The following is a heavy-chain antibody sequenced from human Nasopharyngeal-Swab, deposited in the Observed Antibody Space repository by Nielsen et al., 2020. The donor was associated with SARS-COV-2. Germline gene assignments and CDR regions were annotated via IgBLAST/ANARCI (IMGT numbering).Heavy chain of an antibody. CDR3: AREDRWTLTSFYYALDV. CDR1: GVSVDSGSDF. Sequence: SETLSLTCAVSGVSVDSGSDFWSWVRKPAGKGLEWIGHIYTSGKTNYNPSLMSRLTISVDASKNQFSLRLTSVTAADTAVYYCAREDRWTLTSFYYALDVWGQGSAVTVSS. V-gene: IGHV4-61*09. CDR2: IYTSGKT. D-gene: IGHD4-17*01. J-gene: IGHJ6*02.